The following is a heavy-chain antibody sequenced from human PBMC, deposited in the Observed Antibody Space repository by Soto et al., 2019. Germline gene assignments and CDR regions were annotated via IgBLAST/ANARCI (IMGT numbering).Heavy chain of an antibody. J-gene: IGHJ4*02. D-gene: IGHD3-22*01. CDR3: ANTYYDDSSGYYGFDY. CDR2: ISGSGGST. CDR1: GFTFSSYA. Sequence: GGSLRLSCAASGFTFSSYAMSWVRQAPGKGLEWVSAISGSGGSTYYADSAKGRFTISRKNSKNTLYLQMNSLRAEDTAVYYCANTYYDDSSGYYGFDYWGQGTLVTVSS. V-gene: IGHV3-23*01.